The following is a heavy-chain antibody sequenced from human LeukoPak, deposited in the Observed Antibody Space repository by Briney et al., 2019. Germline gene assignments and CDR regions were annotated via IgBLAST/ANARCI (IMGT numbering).Heavy chain of an antibody. CDR3: ARDRTYSYGYGVTLDY. V-gene: IGHV1-46*01. J-gene: IGHJ4*02. CDR1: GYTFTIYY. D-gene: IGHD5-18*01. Sequence: ASVTVSCTASGYTFTIYYMHWVRQAPGQGLEWMGIINPSGGSTSYAQKFQGRVTMTRDTSTSTVYMELSSLRSEDTAVYYCARDRTYSYGYGVTLDYWGQGTLVTVSS. CDR2: INPSGGST.